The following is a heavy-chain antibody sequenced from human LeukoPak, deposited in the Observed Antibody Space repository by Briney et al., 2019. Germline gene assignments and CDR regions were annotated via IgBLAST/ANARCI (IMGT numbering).Heavy chain of an antibody. Sequence: PSETLSLTCAVSGGSISSYYWSWVRQPPGKGREWFGRIYISVGTNYNPSLKSRVTMSVDTSKNQLHLNLSSVTAADTALYYSARYGYSSSAFDYWGQGTLVTVSS. J-gene: IGHJ4*02. CDR2: IYISVGT. V-gene: IGHV4-59*10. D-gene: IGHD6-13*01. CDR1: GGSISSYY. CDR3: ARYGYSSSAFDY.